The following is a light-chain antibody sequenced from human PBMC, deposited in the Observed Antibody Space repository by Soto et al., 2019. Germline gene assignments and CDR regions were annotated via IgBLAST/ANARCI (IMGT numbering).Light chain of an antibody. J-gene: IGLJ2*01. CDR1: SSNIGSNT. CDR3: AAWDDSLNGYVV. Sequence: SVLPQPPSASGTPGQMVTISCSGSSSNIGSNTVNWYQQLPGTAPKLLIYSNNQRPSGVPDRFSGSKSGTSASLAISGLQSEDEADYYCAAWDDSLNGYVVFGGGTKVTVL. CDR2: SNN. V-gene: IGLV1-44*01.